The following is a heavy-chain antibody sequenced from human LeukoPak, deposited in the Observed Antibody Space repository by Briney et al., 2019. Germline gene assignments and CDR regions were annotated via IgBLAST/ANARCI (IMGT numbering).Heavy chain of an antibody. J-gene: IGHJ4*02. CDR3: AREHYDILTGYWTRLRNYFDY. V-gene: IGHV3-23*01. Sequence: GGSLRLSCAASGFTFSSYAMSWVRQAAGKGLEWVSLISGSGGGTYYADSVKGRFTISRDNAKNSLYLQMNSLRAEDTAVYYCAREHYDILTGYWTRLRNYFDYWGQGTLVTVSS. D-gene: IGHD3-9*01. CDR1: GFTFSSYA. CDR2: ISGSGGGT.